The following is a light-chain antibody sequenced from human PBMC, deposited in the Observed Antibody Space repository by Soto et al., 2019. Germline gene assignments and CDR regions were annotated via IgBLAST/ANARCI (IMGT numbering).Light chain of an antibody. Sequence: EIVLTQSPGTLSLSPGERATLSCRASQSVSSSYLAWYQQKPGQAPRLRIYGASSRATGIPDRFSGSGSGTDFTLTISRLEPEDFSVYYCQQWGAFGGGTKEQIK. CDR1: QSVSSSY. CDR3: QQWGA. V-gene: IGKV3-20*01. CDR2: GAS. J-gene: IGKJ4*01.